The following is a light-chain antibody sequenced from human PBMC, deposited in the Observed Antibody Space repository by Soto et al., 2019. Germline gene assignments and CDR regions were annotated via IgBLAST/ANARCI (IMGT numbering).Light chain of an antibody. CDR1: QSVDYN. Sequence: EVVLTQSPATLSVSPGERVTLSCRASQSVDYNLAWYQQKPGQAPRLLIYGVATRATGIPARFSGSASGTEFPLTISSLQSEDFAIYYCQQYKTWLTFGGGTKVDIK. V-gene: IGKV3-15*01. CDR3: QQYKTWLT. CDR2: GVA. J-gene: IGKJ4*01.